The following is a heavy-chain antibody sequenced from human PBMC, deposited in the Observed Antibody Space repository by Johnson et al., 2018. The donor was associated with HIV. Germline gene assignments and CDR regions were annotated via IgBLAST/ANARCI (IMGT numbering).Heavy chain of an antibody. CDR2: IKQDGSEK. J-gene: IGHJ3*02. CDR1: GFTFSSYW. V-gene: IGHV3-7*01. CDR3: ARSVGYCSGGSCSPDAFDI. Sequence: MQLVESGGGVVQPGGSLRLSCAASGFTFSSYWMSCVRQAPGKGLEWVANIKQDGSEKYYVDSVTGRFTISRDNAKNSLYLQMNSLRAEDTAVYYCARSVGYCSGGSCSPDAFDIWGQGTMVTVSS. D-gene: IGHD2-15*01.